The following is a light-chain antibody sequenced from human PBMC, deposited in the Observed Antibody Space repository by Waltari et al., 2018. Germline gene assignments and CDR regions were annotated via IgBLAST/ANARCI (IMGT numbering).Light chain of an antibody. V-gene: IGLV2-23*01. Sequence: HSDLTQPVSVSGSPGQSITISCTGVSTGVGTYNLVSWYQQHPGKVPKIMVYECCKRPSGVSNRFSGSKSDDTASLTISGLQAEDEADYYCCSYASSSVAYVFGSGTKVTVL. CDR3: CSYASSSVAYV. J-gene: IGLJ1*01. CDR2: ECC. CDR1: STGVGTYNL.